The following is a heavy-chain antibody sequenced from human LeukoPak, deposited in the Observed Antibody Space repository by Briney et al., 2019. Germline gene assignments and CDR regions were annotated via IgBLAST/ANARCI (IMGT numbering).Heavy chain of an antibody. CDR2: INHSGST. CDR1: GGSFSGYY. V-gene: IGHV4-34*01. J-gene: IGHJ4*02. Sequence: SETLSLTCAVYGGSFSGYYWSWIRQPPGKGLEWIGEINHSGSTNYNPSLKSRVTISVDTSKNQFSLKLSSVTAADTVVYYCARERTVGANPNDYWGQGTLVTVSS. CDR3: ARERTVGANPNDY. D-gene: IGHD1-26*01.